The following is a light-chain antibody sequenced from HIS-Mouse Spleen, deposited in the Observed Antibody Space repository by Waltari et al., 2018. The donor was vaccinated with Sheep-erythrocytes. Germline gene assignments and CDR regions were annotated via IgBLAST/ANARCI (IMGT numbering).Light chain of an antibody. CDR3: CSYAGSSTPWV. CDR1: SSDVGSYNL. Sequence: QSALTQPASVSGSPGQSITISCPGTSSDVGSYNLLSCYQQHPGRAPKLMIYEGSKRPSGVSNRFSGSKSGNTASLTISGLQAEDEADYYCCSYAGSSTPWVFGGGTKLTVL. CDR2: EGS. V-gene: IGLV2-23*01. J-gene: IGLJ3*02.